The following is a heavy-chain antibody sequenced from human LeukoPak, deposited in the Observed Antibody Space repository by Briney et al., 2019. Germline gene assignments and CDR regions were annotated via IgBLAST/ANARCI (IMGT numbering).Heavy chain of an antibody. CDR3: ARGPNMNGDY. J-gene: IGHJ4*02. V-gene: IGHV3-21*01. Sequence: PGGSLRLSCAASGFTFSSYSMNWVRQAPGKWLEWVSSISSSSSYIYYADSVKGRFTISRDNAKNPLYLQMNSLRAEDTAVYYCARGPNMNGDYWGQGTLVTVSS. CDR1: GFTFSSYS. CDR2: ISSSSSYI. D-gene: IGHD2/OR15-2a*01.